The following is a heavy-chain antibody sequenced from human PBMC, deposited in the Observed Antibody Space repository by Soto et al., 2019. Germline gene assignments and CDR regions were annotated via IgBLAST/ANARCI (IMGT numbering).Heavy chain of an antibody. V-gene: IGHV1-69*15. J-gene: IGHJ3*02. CDR1: GGTFSTSS. CDR3: ARGHEYGGNSDAFDI. D-gene: IGHD4-17*01. CDR2: ILPIFGTA. Sequence: QVLLVQSGAEMKKPGSSVKVSCKASGGTFSTSSINWVRQAPGQRPEWMGNILPIFGTADYAQKFQGRVTXPSXXSXHTAYMELRSLLSEDTAVYYCARGHEYGGNSDAFDIWGQGTVVTVSS.